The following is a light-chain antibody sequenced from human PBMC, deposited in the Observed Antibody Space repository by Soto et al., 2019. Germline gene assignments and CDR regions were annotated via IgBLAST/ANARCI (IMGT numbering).Light chain of an antibody. V-gene: IGLV2-8*01. Sequence: QSALTQPPSASGSLGQSVTISCTGTSSDVGGYNYVCCYQQHPGKAPKLIIYEVNKPPSGVPYRFAGAKSANTASLTVSGLQAEDEDDYYCTSYAGNSTWLFGGGTKLTVL. J-gene: IGLJ3*02. CDR3: TSYAGNSTWL. CDR2: EVN. CDR1: SSDVGGYNY.